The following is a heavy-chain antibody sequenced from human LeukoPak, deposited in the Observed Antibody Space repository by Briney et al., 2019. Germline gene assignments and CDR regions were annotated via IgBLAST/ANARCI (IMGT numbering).Heavy chain of an antibody. CDR1: GGPITSSSHY. J-gene: IGHJ4*02. CDR3: ARHDPFQY. CDR2: VHYTGNT. V-gene: IGHV4-39*01. Sequence: SETLSLTCTVSGGPITSSSHYWGWIRQPPGMGLEWVGSVHYTGNTYYNSSLSSRITISVDTSSNQFSLRLNSVTAADTALYYCARHDPFQYWGQGALVTVSS.